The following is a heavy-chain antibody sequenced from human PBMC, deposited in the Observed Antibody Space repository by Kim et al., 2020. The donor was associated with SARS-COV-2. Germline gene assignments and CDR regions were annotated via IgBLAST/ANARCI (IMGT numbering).Heavy chain of an antibody. CDR3: ARREGPYYFDY. J-gene: IGHJ4*02. CDR2: T. V-gene: IGHV1-3*01. Sequence: TKYSHKCQGRVTITRDTSASTAYMELSSLRSEDTAVYYCARREGPYYFDYWGQGTLVTVSS.